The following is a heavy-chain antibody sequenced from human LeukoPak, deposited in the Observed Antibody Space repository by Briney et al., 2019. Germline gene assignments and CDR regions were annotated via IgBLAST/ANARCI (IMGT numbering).Heavy chain of an antibody. CDR3: TTGSLYYYDSSGFSSSDFDY. V-gene: IGHV3-23*01. CDR1: GFTFRYA. J-gene: IGHJ4*02. D-gene: IGHD3-22*01. CDR2: ISGSSGNT. Sequence: PGGSLRLSCAASGFTFRYAMSWVRQAPGKGLEWDSVISGSSGNTYYADSVKGRFTISRGKSKNTLYLQMNSLRAEDTAVYYCTTGSLYYYDSSGFSSSDFDYWGQGTLVTVSS.